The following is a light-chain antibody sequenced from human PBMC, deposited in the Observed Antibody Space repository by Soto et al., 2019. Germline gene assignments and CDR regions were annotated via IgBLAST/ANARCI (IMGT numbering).Light chain of an antibody. CDR1: QSVSRQ. J-gene: IGKJ3*01. CDR2: GAS. V-gene: IGKV3D-15*01. CDR3: QQYNQWPGT. Sequence: EVVMTQSPATLSVSPGDSATLSSRASQSVSRQLVWYQQKPGQAPRLLIYGASTRATGIPERFSGSGSGTEFTLTINSLQSEDVAVYYCQQYNQWPGTFGPGTKVDI.